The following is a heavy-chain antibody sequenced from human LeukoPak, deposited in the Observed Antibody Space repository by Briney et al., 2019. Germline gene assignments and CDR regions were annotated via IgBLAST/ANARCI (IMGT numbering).Heavy chain of an antibody. CDR2: IIPIFGTA. CDR1: VGTFSSYA. J-gene: IGHJ3*02. Sequence: SVKVSCKASVGTFSSYAISWVRQAPAQGLEWMGRIIPIFGTANYAQKFQGRVTITTDESTSTAYMELSSLRSEDTAVYYCARDRVAATDAFDIWGQGTMVTVSS. D-gene: IGHD2-15*01. V-gene: IGHV1-69*05. CDR3: ARDRVAATDAFDI.